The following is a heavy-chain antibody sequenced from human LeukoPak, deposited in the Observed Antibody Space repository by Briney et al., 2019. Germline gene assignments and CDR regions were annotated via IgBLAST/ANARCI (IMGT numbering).Heavy chain of an antibody. J-gene: IGHJ4*02. CDR2: ISWDGGST. CDR1: GFTFDDYT. V-gene: IGHV3-43*01. Sequence: GGSLRLSCAASGFTFDDYTMHWVRQAPGKGLEWVSLISWDGGSTYYADSVKGRFTISRDNSKNSLHLQMNSLRTEDTALYYCAKDISYYDSSGYPDYWGQGTLVTVSS. D-gene: IGHD3-22*01. CDR3: AKDISYYDSSGYPDY.